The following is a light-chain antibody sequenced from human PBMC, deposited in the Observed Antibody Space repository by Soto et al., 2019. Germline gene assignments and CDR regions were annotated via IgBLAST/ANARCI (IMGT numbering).Light chain of an antibody. CDR1: QSISSY. CDR3: QQSYSTST. V-gene: IGKV1-39*01. Sequence: DIQMTQSPSSLSASVGDRVTITCRASQSISSYLNWYQQKPGKAPKLLIYAASSLQSGVPSRFSGSGSGTDFTLTISSLQPEDFATYYCQQSYSTSTFGPRTRLEIK. CDR2: AAS. J-gene: IGKJ5*01.